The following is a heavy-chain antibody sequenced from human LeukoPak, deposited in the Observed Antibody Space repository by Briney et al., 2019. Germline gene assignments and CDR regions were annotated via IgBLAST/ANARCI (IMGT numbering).Heavy chain of an antibody. J-gene: IGHJ4*02. Sequence: SQTLSLTCAVSGGSISSGGYSWSWIRQPPGKGLEWIGYIYHSGSTSYDPSLKSRVTISVDRSKNQFSLKLSSVTAADTAVYYCARQNPFDYWGQGTLVTVSS. CDR2: IYHSGST. V-gene: IGHV4-30-2*01. CDR3: ARQNPFDY. CDR1: GGSISSGGYS. D-gene: IGHD2/OR15-2a*01.